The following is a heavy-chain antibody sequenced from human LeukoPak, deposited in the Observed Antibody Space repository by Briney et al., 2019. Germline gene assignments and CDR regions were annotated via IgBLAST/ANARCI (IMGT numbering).Heavy chain of an antibody. CDR3: ARGAEYAYYDFWSGYYPGIDGMDV. CDR1: GGSISSGGYY. CDR2: IYYSGST. Sequence: SETLSLTCTVSGGSISSGGYYWSWIRQHPGKGLEWIGYIYYSGSTNYNPSLKSRVTISVDKSKNQFSLKLSSVTAADTAVYYCARGAEYAYYDFWSGYYPGIDGMDVWGQGTTVTVS. J-gene: IGHJ6*02. V-gene: IGHV4-31*03. D-gene: IGHD3-3*01.